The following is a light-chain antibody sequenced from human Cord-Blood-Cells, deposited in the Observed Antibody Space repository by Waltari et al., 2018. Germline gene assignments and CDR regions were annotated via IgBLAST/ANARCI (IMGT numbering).Light chain of an antibody. Sequence: QSARTHPASVSGSPGQSITISCTGTSSDVGGYNYVPWYQQHPGKAPKLMIYDVTMRPSGVSNRFSGSKSGNTASLTISGLQAEDEADYYCSSYTSSSTWVFGGGTKLTVL. V-gene: IGLV2-14*01. CDR1: SSDVGGYNY. CDR2: DVT. CDR3: SSYTSSSTWV. J-gene: IGLJ3*02.